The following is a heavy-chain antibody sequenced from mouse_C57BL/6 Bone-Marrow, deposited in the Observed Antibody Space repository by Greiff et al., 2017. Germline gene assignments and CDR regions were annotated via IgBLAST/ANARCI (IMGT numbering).Heavy chain of an antibody. J-gene: IGHJ2*01. V-gene: IGHV1-64*01. CDR3: AREDTTVVAPFDY. CDR2: IHPNSGST. Sequence: QVQLQQPGAELVKPGASVKLSCKASGYTFTSSWMPWVKPRPGQGLEWIGMIHPNSGSTNYNEKFKSKATLTVDKSSSTAYMQLSSLTSEDSAVYDCAREDTTVVAPFDYWGQGTTLTVSS. CDR1: GYTFTSSW. D-gene: IGHD1-1*01.